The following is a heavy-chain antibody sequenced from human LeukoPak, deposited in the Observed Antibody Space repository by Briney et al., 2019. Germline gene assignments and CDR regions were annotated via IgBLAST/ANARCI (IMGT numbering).Heavy chain of an antibody. CDR3: VKDGIAVAEPDF. V-gene: IGHV3-30*02. Sequence: GGSLRLSCAASGFKFSDYGFHWVRQAPDKGLDWVTFIQNDGSNKYYADSVRGRFTISRDNSRNTLFLQMKSLTAEDAARYYCVKDGIAVAEPDFWGQGVLVIVSS. D-gene: IGHD6-19*01. J-gene: IGHJ4*02. CDR1: GFKFSDYG. CDR2: IQNDGSNK.